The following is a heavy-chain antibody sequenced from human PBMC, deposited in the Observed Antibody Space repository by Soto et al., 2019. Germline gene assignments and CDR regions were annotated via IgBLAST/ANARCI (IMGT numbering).Heavy chain of an antibody. D-gene: IGHD3-10*01. J-gene: IGHJ6*03. V-gene: IGHV3-33*01. Sequence: GGSLRLSCAASGFTFSNYGIHWVRQAPGKGLEWVAFIWYDGSDKYYADSVKGRFTISRDNSKNTLYLQINSLRAEDTAVYYCARPSYGSGSYYSRAHMDVWGKGTTVTVSS. CDR3: ARPSYGSGSYYSRAHMDV. CDR2: IWYDGSDK. CDR1: GFTFSNYG.